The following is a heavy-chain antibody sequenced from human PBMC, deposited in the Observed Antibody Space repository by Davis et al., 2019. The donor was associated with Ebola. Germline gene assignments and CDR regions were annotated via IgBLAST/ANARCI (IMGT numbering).Heavy chain of an antibody. CDR2: IYPGDSDT. CDR1: GYKFTSYW. Sequence: GESLKISCEGSGYKFTSYWVGWVRQVPGKGLEWMGIIYPGDSDTRYSPSFQGQVTMSVDKSINSAYLQWSSLKASDTATYYCARSDQMLLTWGFDNWGQGTLVTVSS. CDR3: ARSDQMLLTWGFDN. V-gene: IGHV5-51*01. D-gene: IGHD2-2*01. J-gene: IGHJ4*02.